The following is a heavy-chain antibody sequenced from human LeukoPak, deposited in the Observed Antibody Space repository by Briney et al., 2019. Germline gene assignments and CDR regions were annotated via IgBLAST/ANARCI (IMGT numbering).Heavy chain of an antibody. V-gene: IGHV3-23*01. CDR1: GFTFSNYA. D-gene: IGHD6-13*01. Sequence: QPGGSLRLSCTASGFTFSNYAMSWVRQAPGKGLEWVSTIFGYGGSTYYADSVEGRFTISRDNSKNTLYLQLNGLTVEDTATYYCAKMAGYNSRFDYWGQGTLVTV. J-gene: IGHJ4*02. CDR3: AKMAGYNSRFDY. CDR2: IFGYGGST.